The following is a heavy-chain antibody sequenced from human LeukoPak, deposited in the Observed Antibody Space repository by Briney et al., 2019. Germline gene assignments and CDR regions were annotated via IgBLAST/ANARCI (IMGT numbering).Heavy chain of an antibody. Sequence: GESLKISCKGSGCTFNAYWIGWVRQMPGKGLEWMGVIYAGDSEIRYSPSFQGQVTISVDKSISTAYLQWSSLKASDTAMYYCARHSRGSNDYWGQGTLVTVSS. CDR3: ARHSRGSNDY. D-gene: IGHD5-12*01. CDR2: IYAGDSEI. V-gene: IGHV5-51*01. CDR1: GCTFNAYW. J-gene: IGHJ4*02.